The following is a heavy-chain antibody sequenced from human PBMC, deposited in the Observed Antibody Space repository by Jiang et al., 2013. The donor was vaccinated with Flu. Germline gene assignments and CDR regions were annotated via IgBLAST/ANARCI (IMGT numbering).Heavy chain of an antibody. V-gene: IGHV3-48*03. CDR2: INRSGGTI. CDR3: ARDREEGATDF. Sequence: VQLLESGGGLVQSGGSLRLSCAASGFTFSYYEMNWVRQAPGKGLEWVSFINRSGGTIYYADSVKGRFTISRDNANNSLYLQMNSLRVEDTAVYYCARDREEGATDFWGQGTLGPPSPQ. D-gene: IGHD1-26*01. CDR1: GFTFSYYE. J-gene: IGHJ4*02.